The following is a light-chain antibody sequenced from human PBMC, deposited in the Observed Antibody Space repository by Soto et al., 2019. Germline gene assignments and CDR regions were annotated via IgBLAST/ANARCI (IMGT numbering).Light chain of an antibody. CDR3: SSYSISTAYL. J-gene: IGLJ1*01. Sequence: QSVLTQPPSVSGAPGQRVTISCTGSSSNIGAGYDVHWYQQLSRDPKLMVFEVSNRPSGVSYRFSGSKSGNSASLTISGLQAEDEADYFCSSYSISTAYLFGTGTKVTVL. V-gene: IGLV1-40*01. CDR1: SSNIGAGYD. CDR2: EVS.